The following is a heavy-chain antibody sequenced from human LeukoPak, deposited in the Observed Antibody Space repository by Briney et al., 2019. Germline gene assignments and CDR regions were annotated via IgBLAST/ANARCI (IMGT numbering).Heavy chain of an antibody. CDR1: GFTFSSYA. D-gene: IGHD4-17*01. V-gene: IGHV3-30*04. CDR3: AREDYGDYAPFDY. J-gene: IGHJ4*02. Sequence: GRSLRLSCAASGFTFSSYAMHWVRQAPGKGLEWVAVISYDGSNKYYADSVKGRFTISRDNSKNTLYLQMNSLRAEDTAVYYCAREDYGDYAPFDYWGQGTLVTVSS. CDR2: ISYDGSNK.